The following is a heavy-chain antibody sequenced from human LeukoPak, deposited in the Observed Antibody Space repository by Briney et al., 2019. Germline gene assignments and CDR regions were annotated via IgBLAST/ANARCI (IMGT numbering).Heavy chain of an antibody. CDR1: GGSISSYY. CDR2: INYGGTT. D-gene: IGHD3-10*01. J-gene: IGHJ4*02. CDR3: ARYVVSGSGRYYFDY. Sequence: PSETLSLTCTVSGGSISSYYWSWIRQPPGRELEWIASINYGGTTYYKPSLKSRVTISVDTSKNHFSLRLSSVTAADTAVYLCARYVVSGSGRYYFDYWGQGSLVTVSS. V-gene: IGHV4-59*05.